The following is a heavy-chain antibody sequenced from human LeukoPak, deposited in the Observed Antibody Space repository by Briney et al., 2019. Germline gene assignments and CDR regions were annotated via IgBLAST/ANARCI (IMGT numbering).Heavy chain of an antibody. CDR3: ATRGGNFDY. CDR2: ISGGGGST. D-gene: IGHD4-23*01. Sequence: GGSLRLSCAASGFTFSSYAMSWVRQAPGKGLEWVSTISGGGGSTYYADSVKGRFTISRDNSKNTLYLQMNSLRAEDTAVYYRATRGGNFDYWGQGTLVTVSS. V-gene: IGHV3-23*01. J-gene: IGHJ4*02. CDR1: GFTFSSYA.